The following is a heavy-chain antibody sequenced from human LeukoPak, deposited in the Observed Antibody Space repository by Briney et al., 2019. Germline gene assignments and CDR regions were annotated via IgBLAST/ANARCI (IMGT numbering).Heavy chain of an antibody. J-gene: IGHJ4*02. Sequence: ASVKVSCKVSGYTLTELSMHWVRQAPGKGLEWMGGFDPEDGETIYAQKFQGRVTMTRDTSTSTVYMELSSLRSEDTAVYYCARHLAGFTYGRAVDYWGQGTLVTVSS. D-gene: IGHD5-18*01. CDR1: GYTLTELS. CDR3: ARHLAGFTYGRAVDY. CDR2: FDPEDGET. V-gene: IGHV1-24*01.